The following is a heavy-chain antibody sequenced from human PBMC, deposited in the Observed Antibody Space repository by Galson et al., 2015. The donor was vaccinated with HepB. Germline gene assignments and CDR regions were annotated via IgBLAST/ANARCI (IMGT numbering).Heavy chain of an antibody. CDR3: ARDLIFGLFIKNYYGMDV. CDR1: GFTFIRHA. D-gene: IGHD3/OR15-3a*01. CDR2: ISHDGNKK. V-gene: IGHV3-30*04. J-gene: IGHJ6*02. Sequence: SLRLSCAASGFTFIRHAMHWVRQAPGKGLEWVALISHDGNKKYYADSVRGRFTISRENSKNTLYLEMNGLRAEDTAVYYCARDLIFGLFIKNYYGMDVWGQGTTVTVAS.